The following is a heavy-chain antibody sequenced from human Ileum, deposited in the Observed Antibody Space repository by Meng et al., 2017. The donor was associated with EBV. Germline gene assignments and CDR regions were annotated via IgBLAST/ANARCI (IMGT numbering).Heavy chain of an antibody. CDR3: ARDGYSSGSD. J-gene: IGHJ4*02. D-gene: IGHD6-19*01. CDR2: IYNSGST. V-gene: IGHV4-61*08. Sequence: VRLQEAGPGLVKPSETLSLTFSVSGGSVSSGGNYWSWIRQPPGKGLEWIGYIYNSGSTNYNPSLKSRVTISVDTSKNQFSLKLSSVTAADTAVYYCARDGYSSGSDWGQGTLVTVSS. CDR1: GGSVSSGGNY.